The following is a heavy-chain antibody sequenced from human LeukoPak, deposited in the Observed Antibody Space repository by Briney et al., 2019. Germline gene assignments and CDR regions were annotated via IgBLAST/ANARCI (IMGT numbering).Heavy chain of an antibody. D-gene: IGHD3-3*01. Sequence: SETLSLTCTVSGVSINSHYWSWIRQPPGKGLEWIGFIYDSGSANYKSSLESRVTMTLDTYKNQFSLKLNSVPAADTAVYYCARVLQNYYHLDVWGKGTTVTVSS. V-gene: IGHV4-59*11. J-gene: IGHJ6*03. CDR2: IYDSGSA. CDR3: ARVLQNYYHLDV. CDR1: GVSINSHY.